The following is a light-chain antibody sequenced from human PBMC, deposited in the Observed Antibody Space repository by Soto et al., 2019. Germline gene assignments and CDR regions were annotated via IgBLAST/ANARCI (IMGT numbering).Light chain of an antibody. CDR2: GAS. CDR1: QSVSSSY. Sequence: EIVFTQSPSTPSLSPGERATLSCRASQSVSSSYLAWYQQKPGQAPRLLIYGASSRATGIPDRFSGSGSGTDFTLTISRLEPEDFAVYYCQQYGSSPQTFGQGTKVDI. CDR3: QQYGSSPQT. J-gene: IGKJ1*01. V-gene: IGKV3-20*01.